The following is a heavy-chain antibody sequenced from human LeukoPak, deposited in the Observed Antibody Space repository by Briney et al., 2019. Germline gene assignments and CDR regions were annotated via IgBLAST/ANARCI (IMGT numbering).Heavy chain of an antibody. CDR3: AREEGSSGFSFFDY. CDR2: ISVYNGNT. Sequence: ASVKVSCKASGYTFTSYGISWVRQAPGQGLEWMGWISVYNGNTKYAQKLQGRVTMTTDTSTSTAYMELRSLRSDDTAVYYCAREEGSSGFSFFDYWGQGILVTVSS. V-gene: IGHV1-18*01. D-gene: IGHD6-13*01. CDR1: GYTFTSYG. J-gene: IGHJ4*02.